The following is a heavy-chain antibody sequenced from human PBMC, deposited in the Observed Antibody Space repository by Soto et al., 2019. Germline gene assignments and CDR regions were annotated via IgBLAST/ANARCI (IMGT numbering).Heavy chain of an antibody. J-gene: IGHJ4*02. Sequence: QVQLQESGPGLVKPSQTLSLTCTVSGGSISSGDYYWSWIRQPPGKGLEWIGYIYYSGSTYYNPSLTSRVTISVDTSKNPFSLKLSSGTAADTAVYYCARGARRRLDYGDPRWGQGTLVTVSS. D-gene: IGHD4-17*01. CDR2: IYYSGST. V-gene: IGHV4-30-4*01. CDR1: GGSISSGDYY. CDR3: ARGARRRLDYGDPR.